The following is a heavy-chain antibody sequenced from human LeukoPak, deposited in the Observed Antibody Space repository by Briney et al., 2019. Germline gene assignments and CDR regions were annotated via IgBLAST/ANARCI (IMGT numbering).Heavy chain of an antibody. Sequence: PSETLSLSCTVSGGSISSSSYYWGWIRQPPGKGLEWIGSIYYSGSTYYNPSLKSRVTISVDTSKSQFSLKLSSVTAADTAVYYCSRADRSYDSSGYYSYWGQGTLVTVSS. CDR1: GGSISSSSYY. D-gene: IGHD3-22*01. CDR2: IYYSGST. J-gene: IGHJ4*02. CDR3: SRADRSYDSSGYYSY. V-gene: IGHV4-39*01.